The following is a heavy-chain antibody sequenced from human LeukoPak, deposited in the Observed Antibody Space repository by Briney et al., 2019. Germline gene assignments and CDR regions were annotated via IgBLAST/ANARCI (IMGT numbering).Heavy chain of an antibody. CDR3: TREGYNRSGYFLDF. D-gene: IGHD2-2*03. CDR1: SGSMTDSC. CDR2: IYPSGRT. Sequence: SETLSLTCSVSSGSMTDSCWSWFRQAPGKGFGWLGFIYPSGRTEYSPSLRSRVSFSVATSRMEATVRLSSVTASDTAVYYCTREGYNRSGYFLDFWGQGTLVTVSS. J-gene: IGHJ4*02. V-gene: IGHV4-59*12.